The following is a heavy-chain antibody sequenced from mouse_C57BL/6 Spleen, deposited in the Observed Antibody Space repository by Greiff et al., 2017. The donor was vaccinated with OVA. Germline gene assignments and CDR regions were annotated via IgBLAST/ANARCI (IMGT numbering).Heavy chain of an antibody. Sequence: EVKLVESGGGLVQPGGSLSLSCAASGFTFTDYCMSWVRQPPGKALEWLGFIRNKANGYTTEYSASVKGRFTISRDNSQSILYLQMNALRAEDSATYYCARSGSSYAMDYWGQGTSVTVSS. J-gene: IGHJ4*01. CDR3: ARSGSSYAMDY. D-gene: IGHD1-1*01. CDR1: GFTFTDYC. V-gene: IGHV7-3*01. CDR2: IRNKANGYTT.